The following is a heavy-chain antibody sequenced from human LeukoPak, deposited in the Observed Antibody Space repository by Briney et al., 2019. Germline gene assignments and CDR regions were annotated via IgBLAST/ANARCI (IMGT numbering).Heavy chain of an antibody. CDR3: ARGTPDAFDI. CDR1: GFTFSSYG. CDR2: IRYDGSNK. J-gene: IGHJ3*02. Sequence: PGGSLRLSCAASGFTFSSYGMHWVRQAPGKGLEGVAFIRYDGSNKYYADSVKGRFTISRDNAEKSAYLQMNSLRVEDTGVYYCARGTPDAFDIWGQGTLVTVSS. V-gene: IGHV3-30*02. D-gene: IGHD2-15*01.